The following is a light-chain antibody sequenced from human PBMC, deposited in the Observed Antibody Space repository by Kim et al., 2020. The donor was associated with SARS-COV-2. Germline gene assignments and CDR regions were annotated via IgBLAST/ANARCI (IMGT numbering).Light chain of an antibody. V-gene: IGKV3-11*01. CDR1: QIISNY. Sequence: PGERAPLSGGASQIISNYLAWYQHKPGQAPRLLIYDASNRATDIPARFSGSGSGTDFTLTISNVEPEDFAVYYCQQRTNWPLLTFGGGTKVDIK. J-gene: IGKJ4*01. CDR2: DAS. CDR3: QQRTNWPLLT.